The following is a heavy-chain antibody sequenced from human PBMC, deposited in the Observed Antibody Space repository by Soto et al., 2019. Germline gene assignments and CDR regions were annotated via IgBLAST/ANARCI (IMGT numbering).Heavy chain of an antibody. Sequence: ASVKVSCKASGYTFTSYDINWVRQATGQGLEWMGWMNPNSGNTGYAQKFQGRVTMTRNTSISTAYMELSSLRSEDTAVYYCARAGYYDFWSGYCTYYMDVWGKGTTVTVSS. CDR2: MNPNSGNT. CDR3: ARAGYYDFWSGYCTYYMDV. D-gene: IGHD3-3*01. V-gene: IGHV1-8*01. CDR1: GYTFTSYD. J-gene: IGHJ6*03.